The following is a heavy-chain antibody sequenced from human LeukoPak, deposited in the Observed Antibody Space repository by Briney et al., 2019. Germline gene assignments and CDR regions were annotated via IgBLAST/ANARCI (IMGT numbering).Heavy chain of an antibody. CDR1: GYTFTGYY. J-gene: IGHJ6*03. D-gene: IGHD6-13*01. Sequence: ASVKVSCKASGYTFTGYYMHWVRQAPGQGLEWMGWINPNSGGTNYAQKLQGRVTMTTDTSTSTAYMELRSLRSDDTAVYYCARGVSSSWYGGAYYYYYMDVWGKGTTVTVSS. CDR2: INPNSGGT. V-gene: IGHV1-2*02. CDR3: ARGVSSSWYGGAYYYYYMDV.